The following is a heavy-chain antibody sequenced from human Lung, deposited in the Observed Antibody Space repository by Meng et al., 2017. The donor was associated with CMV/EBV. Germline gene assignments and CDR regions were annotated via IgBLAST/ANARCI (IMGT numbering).Heavy chain of an antibody. CDR3: AREAETANDY. J-gene: IGHJ4*02. CDR2: INPRGGGP. V-gene: IGHV1-2*02. CDR1: GYTFADYF. D-gene: IGHD5-18*01. Sequence: ASXXVSCKASGYTFADYFIHWVRQAPGQGLEWMGRINPRGGGPNYVQKYQDRVTLTMDTSITTAYLEMSGLTSDDTAVYYCAREAETANDYWGQGTLVTVSS.